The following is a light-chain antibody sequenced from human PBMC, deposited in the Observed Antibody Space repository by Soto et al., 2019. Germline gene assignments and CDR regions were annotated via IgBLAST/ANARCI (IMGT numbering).Light chain of an antibody. CDR2: DVS. CDR3: SSYTTTGTQV. J-gene: IGLJ1*01. Sequence: QSALTQPASVSGSPGQSITVSCTGTTSDVGGFDYVSWYQQHPGKAPKLMIFDVSNRPSGVSDRFSGSKSGNTASLTISGLQAEDEADYYCSSYTTTGTQVFGTGTK. V-gene: IGLV2-14*03. CDR1: TSDVGGFDY.